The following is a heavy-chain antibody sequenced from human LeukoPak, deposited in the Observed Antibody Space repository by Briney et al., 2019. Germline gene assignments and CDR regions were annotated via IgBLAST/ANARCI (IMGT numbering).Heavy chain of an antibody. CDR3: ARLRGYSYGLDY. J-gene: IGHJ4*02. V-gene: IGHV3-11*03. D-gene: IGHD5-18*01. CDR1: GFSFSDHY. CDR2: ISSSRSFT. Sequence: PGGSLRLSCAASGFSFSDHYMSWIRQAPGKGLEWVSYISSSRSFTNYADSVKGRFTISRDTAKNSLHLQMNSLRAEDTAVYYCARLRGYSYGLDYWGQGILVAVSS.